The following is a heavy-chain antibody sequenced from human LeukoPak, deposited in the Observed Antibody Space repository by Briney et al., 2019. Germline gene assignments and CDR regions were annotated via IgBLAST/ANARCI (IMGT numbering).Heavy chain of an antibody. V-gene: IGHV1-2*02. CDR1: GYTFSGNY. Sequence: ASVKVSCKASGYTFSGNYMHWVRQAPGQGLEWMGWINPNSGSTNYAQKFQGRVTMTRDTSISTAYMELSRLRSDDTAVFYCATGNGSYSRLLYWGQGTLVTVSS. J-gene: IGHJ4*02. CDR2: INPNSGST. D-gene: IGHD1-26*01. CDR3: ATGNGSYSRLLY.